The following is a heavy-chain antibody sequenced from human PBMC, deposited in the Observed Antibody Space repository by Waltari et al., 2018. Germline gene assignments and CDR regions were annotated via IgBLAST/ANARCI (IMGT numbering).Heavy chain of an antibody. V-gene: IGHV3-30-3*01. J-gene: IGHJ4*02. CDR3: ARDGFYGSGSYRLSLDY. CDR1: GFTFSSYA. CDR2: VSYEGSNK. D-gene: IGHD3-10*01. Sequence: QVQLVESGGGVVQPGRSLRLSCAASGFTFSSYAMHWVRQAPGKGLEWVAGVSYEGSNKYYADSVKGRFTISRDNSKNTLYLQMNSLRAEDTAVYYCARDGFYGSGSYRLSLDYWGQGTLVTVSS.